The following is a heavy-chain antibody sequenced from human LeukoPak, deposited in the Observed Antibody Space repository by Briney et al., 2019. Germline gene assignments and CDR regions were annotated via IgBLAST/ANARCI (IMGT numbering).Heavy chain of an antibody. V-gene: IGHV3-7*01. J-gene: IGHJ4*02. CDR2: IRQDDIKR. CDR1: GFTFSTYW. CDR3: VRGCNRAHCPYFFDS. Sequence: QTGGSLRLSCAASGFTFSTYWMTWVPQAPGKGLEWVATIRQDDIKRHLVYSVKGRFFISRDIAKNSLYLQMNSLTVEDTAVYYCVRGCNRAHCPYFFDSWGQGTLITVS. D-gene: IGHD2/OR15-2a*01.